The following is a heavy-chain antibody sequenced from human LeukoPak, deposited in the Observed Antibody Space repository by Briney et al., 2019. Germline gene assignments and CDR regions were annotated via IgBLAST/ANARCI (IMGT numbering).Heavy chain of an antibody. Sequence: GGSLILSCAASGFTFSSYEMNWVRPAPGKGLEWVSYISGSGTTIYYADSVKGRFTISRDNAENSLYLQMNSLRAEDAAVYYCAREGVRKGLDYWGQGTLVTVSS. CDR3: AREGVRKGLDY. V-gene: IGHV3-48*03. CDR1: GFTFSSYE. CDR2: ISGSGTTI. D-gene: IGHD1-14*01. J-gene: IGHJ4*02.